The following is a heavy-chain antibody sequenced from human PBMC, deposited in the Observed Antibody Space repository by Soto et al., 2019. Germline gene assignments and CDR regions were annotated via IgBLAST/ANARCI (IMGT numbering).Heavy chain of an antibody. CDR3: ARDGWDVVVPAALVYGMDV. CDR1: GYTFTSYG. D-gene: IGHD2-2*01. Sequence: ASVKVSCKASGYTFTSYGISWVRRAPGQGLEWMGWISAYNGNTNYAQKLQGRVTMTTDTSTSTAYMELRSLRSDDTAVYYCARDGWDVVVPAALVYGMDVWGQGTKVTVYS. V-gene: IGHV1-18*04. CDR2: ISAYNGNT. J-gene: IGHJ6*02.